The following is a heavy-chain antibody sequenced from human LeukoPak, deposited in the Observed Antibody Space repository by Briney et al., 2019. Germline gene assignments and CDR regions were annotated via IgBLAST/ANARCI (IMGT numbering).Heavy chain of an antibody. CDR1: GFTLSSYT. Sequence: PGGSLRFSCAASGFTLSSYTMSWVRQAPGKGLEWVSTITTSDGNTYYADSVKGRFTVSRDNSKNTLYLQMNSLRAEDTAVYYCAKDGGLWVSAHWGDSWGRGTLVTVSS. D-gene: IGHD7-27*01. CDR2: ITTSDGNT. CDR3: AKDGGLWVSAHWGDS. V-gene: IGHV3-23*01. J-gene: IGHJ4*02.